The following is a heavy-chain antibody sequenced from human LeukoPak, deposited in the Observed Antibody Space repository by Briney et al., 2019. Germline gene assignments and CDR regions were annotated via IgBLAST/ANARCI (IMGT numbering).Heavy chain of an antibody. CDR2: IIPIFGTA. J-gene: IGHJ6*02. CDR3: ASRYYYDSSGAYYYGMDV. CDR1: GGTFSSYA. D-gene: IGHD3-22*01. V-gene: IGHV1-69*01. Sequence: SVKVSCKASGGTFSSYAISWVRQAPGQGLEWMGGIIPIFGTANYAQKFQGRVTITADESTSTAYMELSSLRSEDTAVFYCASRYYYDSSGAYYYGMDVWGQGTTVTVSS.